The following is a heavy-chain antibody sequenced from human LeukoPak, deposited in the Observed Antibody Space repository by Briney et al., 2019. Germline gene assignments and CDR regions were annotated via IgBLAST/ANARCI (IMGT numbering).Heavy chain of an antibody. CDR2: ISNNGGYT. Sequence: GGSLRLSCAASGLTFSSYAMSWVRQAPGKGLEWVSAISNNGGYTYYADSVQGRFTISRDNSKSTLCLQMNSLRAEDTAVYYCAKQLGYCSDGSCYFPYWGQGTLVTVSS. D-gene: IGHD2-15*01. V-gene: IGHV3-23*01. J-gene: IGHJ4*02. CDR1: GLTFSSYA. CDR3: AKQLGYCSDGSCYFPY.